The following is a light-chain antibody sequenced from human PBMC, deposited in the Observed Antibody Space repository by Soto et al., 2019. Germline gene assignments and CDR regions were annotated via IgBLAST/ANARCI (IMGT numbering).Light chain of an antibody. CDR2: MGS. J-gene: IGKJ2*01. Sequence: EIVMTQSPLSLPVTPGEPASLSCKSSQSLLHRNGDDYLDWYLQTPGQSPQLLIYMGSSRASGVPGRFSGRGSGTDFTLEISTVEAEDVGVYYCMQSLQTPRTFGQGTKLEIK. CDR3: MQSLQTPRT. V-gene: IGKV2-28*01. CDR1: QSLLHRNGDDY.